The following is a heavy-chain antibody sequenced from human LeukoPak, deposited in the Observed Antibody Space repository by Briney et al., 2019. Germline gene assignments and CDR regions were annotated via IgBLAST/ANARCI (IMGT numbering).Heavy chain of an antibody. D-gene: IGHD3-10*01. CDR3: ARDYGSGSYYTYYFDY. J-gene: IGHJ4*02. CDR2: IYYSAST. CDR1: GDSISSYC. V-gene: IGHV4-59*12. Sequence: SETLSLTCTVSGDSISSYCWSWIRQPPGKGLEWIGYIYYSASTNYNPSLKSRVTISVDMSKNQFSLKLSSVTAADTAVYYCARDYGSGSYYTYYFDYWGQGTLVTVSS.